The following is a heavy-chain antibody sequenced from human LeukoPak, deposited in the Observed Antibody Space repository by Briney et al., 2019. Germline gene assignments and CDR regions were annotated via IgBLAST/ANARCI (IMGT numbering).Heavy chain of an antibody. CDR2: ISGDGGST. J-gene: IGHJ3*02. D-gene: IGHD3-22*01. CDR3: AKNQSIVGGGNGYYYPTGAFDI. CDR1: GFTFSSYA. Sequence: GGSLRLSCAASGFTFSSYAMSWVRQAPGKGLEWVSLISGDGGSTYYADSVKGRFTISRDNSKNSLYLQMNSLRTEDTALYYCAKNQSIVGGGNGYYYPTGAFDIWGQGTMVTVSS. V-gene: IGHV3-43*02.